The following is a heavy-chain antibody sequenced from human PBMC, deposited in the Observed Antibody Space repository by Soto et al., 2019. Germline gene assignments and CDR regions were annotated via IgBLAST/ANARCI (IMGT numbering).Heavy chain of an antibody. Sequence: PSETLSLTCIVSGGSVNSGGHYWSWIRQPLGKGLEWIGSIYYSGGTYYNPSLKSRVTISVDTSKNQFSLKLSSVTAADTAVYYCARQGITMVRGHPNWFDPWGQGTLVNVSS. V-gene: IGHV4-39*01. CDR3: ARQGITMVRGHPNWFDP. CDR2: IYYSGGT. CDR1: GGSVNSGGHY. J-gene: IGHJ5*02. D-gene: IGHD3-10*01.